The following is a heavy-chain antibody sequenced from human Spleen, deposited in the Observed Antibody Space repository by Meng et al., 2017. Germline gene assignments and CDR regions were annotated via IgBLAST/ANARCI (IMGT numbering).Heavy chain of an antibody. V-gene: IGHV1-3*04. CDR1: GYTFITYA. J-gene: IGHJ4*02. CDR2: INTGNGNT. Sequence: ASVKVSCKASGYTFITYAMHWVRQAPGQRLEWMGWINTGNGNTIYSQKFQGRVTITTDESTSTVYMELTRLTSEDTAVYFCARKAGNCISTTCYSLDYWGQGTLVTVSS. CDR3: ARKAGNCISTTCYSLDY. D-gene: IGHD2-2*01.